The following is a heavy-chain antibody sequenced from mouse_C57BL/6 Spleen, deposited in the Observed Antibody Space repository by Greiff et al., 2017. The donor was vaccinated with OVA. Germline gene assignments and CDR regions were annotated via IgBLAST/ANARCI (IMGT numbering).Heavy chain of an antibody. J-gene: IGHJ1*03. CDR1: GFTFSDYG. V-gene: IGHV5-17*01. CDR2: ISSGSSTI. CDR3: ARDDCGSSSYWYFDV. D-gene: IGHD1-1*01. Sequence: EVHLVESGGGLVKPGGSLKLSCAASGFTFSDYGMHWVRQAPEKGLEWVAYISSGSSTIYYADTVKGRFTISRDNAKNTLFLQMTSLRSDDTAMYYCARDDCGSSSYWYFDVWGTGTTVTVSS.